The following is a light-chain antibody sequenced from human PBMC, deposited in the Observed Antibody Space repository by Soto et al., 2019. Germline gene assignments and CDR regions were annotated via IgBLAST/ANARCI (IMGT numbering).Light chain of an antibody. CDR3: QQCGSSPET. J-gene: IGKJ1*01. V-gene: IGKV3-20*01. CDR1: QRVSGGF. Sequence: DIVLTQSPATLSLSPGERASLYCGASQRVSGGFLAWYQQKPGQAPRLLIYGASTRATGIPARFSGSGSGTDFTLTISRLEPEDFAVYYCQQCGSSPETFGQGTKVDIK. CDR2: GAS.